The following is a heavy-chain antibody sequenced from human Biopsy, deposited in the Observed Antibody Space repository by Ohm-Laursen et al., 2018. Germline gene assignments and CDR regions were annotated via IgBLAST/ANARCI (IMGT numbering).Heavy chain of an antibody. CDR1: VYTFTSHD. CDR3: ARWETTLGRSLDS. V-gene: IGHV1-8*01. CDR2: MSPNTGNT. Sequence: ASAWASCKVSVYTFTSHDINWVRQATGQGLGWMGWMSPNTGNTVYAQRFQDRVTMTSDTSTGTAYMELTRLASDDTAVYFCARWETTLGRSLDSWGQGTLVAVSS. J-gene: IGHJ4*02. D-gene: IGHD1-26*01.